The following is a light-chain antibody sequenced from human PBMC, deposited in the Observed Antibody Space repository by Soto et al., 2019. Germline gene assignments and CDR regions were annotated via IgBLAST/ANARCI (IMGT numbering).Light chain of an antibody. Sequence: QSALTQPPSASGSPGQSVTIACTGTSSDVGGYNYVSWYQQHPGKAPKLMIYEVSKRPSGVPDRFSGSKSGNTASLTVSGLQAEDEAKYYCSSYAGSNKLVVFGGGTKLTVL. CDR2: EVS. V-gene: IGLV2-8*01. CDR1: SSDVGGYNY. CDR3: SSYAGSNKLVV. J-gene: IGLJ2*01.